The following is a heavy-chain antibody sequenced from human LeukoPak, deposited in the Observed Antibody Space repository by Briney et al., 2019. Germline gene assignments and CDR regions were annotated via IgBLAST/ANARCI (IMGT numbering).Heavy chain of an antibody. Sequence: GASVQVSCKASGGTFSSYAISWVRQAPGQGLEWMGGIIPIFGTANYAQKFQGRVTITADESTSTAYMELSSLRSEDTAVYYCARNYWDYYDSSGPLDYWGQGTLVTVSS. V-gene: IGHV1-69*13. D-gene: IGHD3-22*01. CDR2: IIPIFGTA. CDR1: GGTFSSYA. CDR3: ARNYWDYYDSSGPLDY. J-gene: IGHJ4*02.